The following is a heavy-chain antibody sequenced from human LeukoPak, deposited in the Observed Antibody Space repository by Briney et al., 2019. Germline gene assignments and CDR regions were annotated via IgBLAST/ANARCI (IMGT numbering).Heavy chain of an antibody. J-gene: IGHJ6*03. V-gene: IGHV1-2*02. CDR2: INPNSGGT. CDR3: ATSLTPSGWYRSLTPYYYYYMDV. D-gene: IGHD6-19*01. Sequence: ASVKVSCKASGYTFTGYYMHWVRQAPGQGLEWMGWINPNSGGTNDAHKFQGRVTMTRDTSISTAYMELSRLRSDDTAVYYCATSLTPSGWYRSLTPYYYYYMDVWGKGTTVTVSS. CDR1: GYTFTGYY.